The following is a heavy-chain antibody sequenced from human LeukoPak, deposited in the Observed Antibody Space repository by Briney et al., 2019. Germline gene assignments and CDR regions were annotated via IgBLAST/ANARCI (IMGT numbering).Heavy chain of an antibody. CDR2: ISGSGGST. V-gene: IGHV3-23*01. Sequence: AGSLTLSCAASGFTFSSYAMSWVRQAPGKGLEWVSAISGSGGSTYYADSVKGRFTISRDNSKNTLYLQMNSLRAEDTAVYYCAKAMSSSWYSDWGQGTLVTVSS. D-gene: IGHD6-13*01. J-gene: IGHJ4*02. CDR3: AKAMSSSWYSD. CDR1: GFTFSSYA.